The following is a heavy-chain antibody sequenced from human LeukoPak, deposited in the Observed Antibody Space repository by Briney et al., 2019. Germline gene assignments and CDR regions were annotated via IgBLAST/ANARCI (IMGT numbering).Heavy chain of an antibody. D-gene: IGHD6-25*01. CDR2: IVYDGNYK. J-gene: IGHJ4*02. CDR3: AERDAAGLDY. Sequence: PGGSLRLSCAVSGFTFGNYGMHWVRQAPGKGLEWVTLIVYDGNYKHYADSVRGRSTVSRDNLENTVYLQMNSLRPEDTAVYYCAERDAAGLDYWGQGTLVTVTS. V-gene: IGHV3-30*02. CDR1: GFTFGNYG.